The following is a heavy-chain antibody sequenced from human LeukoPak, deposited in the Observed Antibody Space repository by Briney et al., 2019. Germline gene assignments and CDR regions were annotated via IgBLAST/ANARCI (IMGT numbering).Heavy chain of an antibody. V-gene: IGHV1-24*01. CDR1: GYTLTELS. CDR2: FDPEDGET. J-gene: IGHJ6*03. D-gene: IGHD3-9*01. CDR3: ATSPILTGYYTGKYYMDV. Sequence: ASVKVSCKVSGYTLTELSMHWVRQAPGKGLEWMGGFDPEDGETIYAQKFQGRVTMTEDTSTDTAYMELSSLRSEDTAVYYCATSPILTGYYTGKYYMDVWGKGTTVTVSS.